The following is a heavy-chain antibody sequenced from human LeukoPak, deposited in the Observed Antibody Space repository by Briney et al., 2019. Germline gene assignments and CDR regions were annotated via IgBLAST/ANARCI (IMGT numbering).Heavy chain of an antibody. V-gene: IGHV1-2*02. CDR2: INPNSGGT. D-gene: IGHD3-22*01. CDR3: ARATYYYDSSGYHNWFDP. CDR1: GYSFSGHY. J-gene: IGHJ5*02. Sequence: ASVKVSCKASGYSFSGHYMHWVRQAPGQGLEWMGWINPNSGGTNYAQKFQGRVTMTRDTSISTAYMELSRLRSDDTAVYYCARATYYYDSSGYHNWFDPWGQGTLVTVSS.